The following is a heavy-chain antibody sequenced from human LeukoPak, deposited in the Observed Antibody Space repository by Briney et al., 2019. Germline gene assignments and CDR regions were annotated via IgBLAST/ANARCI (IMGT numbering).Heavy chain of an antibody. CDR1: GFTFSSYA. D-gene: IGHD4-17*01. CDR2: ISYDGSNK. CDR3: ARDSLYGDRPYYYYYYGMDV. V-gene: IGHV3-30-3*01. Sequence: GRALRLPCAASGFTFSSYAMHWVRQAPGKGLEGGAVISYDGSNKYYADSVKGRFTISRDNSKTTLYLQMNSLRAEDTAVYYCARDSLYGDRPYYYYYYGMDVWGQGTTVTVSS. J-gene: IGHJ6*02.